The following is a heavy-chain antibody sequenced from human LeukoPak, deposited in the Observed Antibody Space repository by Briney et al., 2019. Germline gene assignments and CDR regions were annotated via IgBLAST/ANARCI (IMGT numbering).Heavy chain of an antibody. V-gene: IGHV4-59*11. J-gene: IGHJ6*02. CDR3: AKANRDHLSHYYGVDV. Sequence: SETLSLTCTVSGGSISSHYWSWIRQPPGKGLEWIGYIYYSGSTNYNPSLKSRVTISVDTSKNQFSLKLSSVTAEDTAVYYCAKANRDHLSHYYGVDVWGQGTTVVVSS. CDR1: GGSISSHY. D-gene: IGHD3-10*01. CDR2: IYYSGST.